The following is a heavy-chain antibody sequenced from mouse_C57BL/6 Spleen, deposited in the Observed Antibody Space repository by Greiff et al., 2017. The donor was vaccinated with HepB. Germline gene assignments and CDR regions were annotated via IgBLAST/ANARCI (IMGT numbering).Heavy chain of an antibody. CDR3: ATGYYYGSSLDY. CDR1: GYAFSSYW. J-gene: IGHJ2*01. CDR2: IYPGDGDT. D-gene: IGHD1-1*01. Sequence: QVQLQQSGAELVKPGASVKISCKASGYAFSSYWMNWVKQRPGKGLEWIGQIYPGDGDTNYNGKFKGKATLTADKSSSTAYMQLSSLTSEDSAVYFCATGYYYGSSLDYWGQGTTLTVSS. V-gene: IGHV1-80*01.